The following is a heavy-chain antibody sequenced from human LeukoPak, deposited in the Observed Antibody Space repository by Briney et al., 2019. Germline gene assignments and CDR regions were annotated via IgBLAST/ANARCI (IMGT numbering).Heavy chain of an antibody. CDR3: GTTDYYGAGRGGVTLPDH. V-gene: IGHV3-7*01. Sequence: GGSLRLSCTTSGFNYPNYCMTCARHAPGKGLEWVANIIQDGHKTKYMHPVKGRYTISIDNAKNSLFLQSNSMRAEDEAMNCLGTTDYYGAGRGGVTLPDHCGDRTLVTASS. D-gene: IGHD3-10*01. CDR2: IIQDGHKT. J-gene: IGHJ4*01. CDR1: GFNYPNYC.